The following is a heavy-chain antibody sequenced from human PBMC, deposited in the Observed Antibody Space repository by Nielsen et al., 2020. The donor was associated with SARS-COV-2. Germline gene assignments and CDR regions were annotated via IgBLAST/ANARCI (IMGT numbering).Heavy chain of an antibody. CDR3: ARDRDSVLYSGYPPEGYGMDV. Sequence: GESLKISCAASGFTFSSYSMNWVRQAPGKGLEWVSYISSSSSTIYYADSVKGRFTISRDNAKNSLYLQINSLRDEDTAVYYCARDRDSVLYSGYPPEGYGMDVWGQGTTVTVSS. V-gene: IGHV3-48*02. CDR2: ISSSSSTI. CDR1: GFTFSSYS. D-gene: IGHD5-12*01. J-gene: IGHJ6*02.